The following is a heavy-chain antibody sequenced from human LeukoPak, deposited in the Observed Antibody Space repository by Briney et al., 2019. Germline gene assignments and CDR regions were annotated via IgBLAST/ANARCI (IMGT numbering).Heavy chain of an antibody. V-gene: IGHV4-59*01. J-gene: IGHJ5*01. Sequence: AEPLSLPCNVSGDSIRSSSWSWIRQPPGKGLAWIGSIYDCGSANLNPPLKSRATMSVDTINIHFALKLSSVTAADTAIYFCARDFRGVQTSSHNWRFRDLTWFDPWGQGTLVTVSS. CDR1: GDSIRSSS. D-gene: IGHD1-1*01. CDR2: IYDCGSA. CDR3: ARDFRGVQTSSHNWRFRDLTWFDP.